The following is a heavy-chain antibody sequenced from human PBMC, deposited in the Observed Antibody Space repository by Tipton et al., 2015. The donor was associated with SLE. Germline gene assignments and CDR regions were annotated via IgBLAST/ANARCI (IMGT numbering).Heavy chain of an antibody. Sequence: LRLSCTVSGASISSYYWSWIRQPPGKGLEWIGYLYTSGSTNYNPSLKSRVTISVDTSKNQFSLKPSSVTAADTAVYYCARDGNVWGSYRPFDYWGQGTLVTVSS. V-gene: IGHV4-4*08. D-gene: IGHD3-16*02. CDR2: LYTSGST. CDR3: ARDGNVWGSYRPFDY. J-gene: IGHJ4*02. CDR1: GASISSYY.